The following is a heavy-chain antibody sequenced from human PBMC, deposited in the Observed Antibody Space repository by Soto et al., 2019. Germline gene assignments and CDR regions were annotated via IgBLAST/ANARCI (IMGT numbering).Heavy chain of an antibody. CDR2: TRNKANSYTT. D-gene: IGHD2-15*01. CDR1: GFTFSDHY. J-gene: IGHJ6*02. CDR3: DRISTFEGMDV. V-gene: IGHV3-72*01. Sequence: PGGSLRLSCAASGFTFSDHYMDWVRQAPGKGLEWLGRTRNKANSYTTEYAASVKGRFIISRDDSRNSLYLQMNSLKTEDTAVYYCDRISTFEGMDVWGQGTTVTVSS.